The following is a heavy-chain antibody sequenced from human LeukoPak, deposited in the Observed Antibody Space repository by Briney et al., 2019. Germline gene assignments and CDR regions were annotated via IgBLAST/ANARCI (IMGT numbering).Heavy chain of an antibody. CDR1: LLTPTSDK. Sequence: QPLRCLRPSPAPSLLTPTSDKMNSVRDAPRKGEGRGSYISYSGTSIYYTDAVKRRFTISRDNAKNSLYLQMNSLRAADTAVYYCARRWGDSSSPLVAWGEGALVTVAS. J-gene: IGHJ5*02. D-gene: IGHD3-22*01. CDR3: ARRWGDSSSPLVA. CDR2: ISYSGTSI. V-gene: IGHV3-48*03.